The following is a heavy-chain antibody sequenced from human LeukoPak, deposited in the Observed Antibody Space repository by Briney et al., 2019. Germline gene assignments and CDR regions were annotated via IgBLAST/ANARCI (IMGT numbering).Heavy chain of an antibody. J-gene: IGHJ5*02. V-gene: IGHV1-2*02. CDR3: ARDRMVGWFDP. Sequence: GASVKVSCKTSGYTFTGYYMHWVRQAPGQGLEWIGWINPNSGGTNYAQKFQGRVTMTRDTSISTAYMELSRLRSDDTAVYYCARDRMVGWFDPWGQGTLVTVSS. D-gene: IGHD2-15*01. CDR1: GYTFTGYY. CDR2: INPNSGGT.